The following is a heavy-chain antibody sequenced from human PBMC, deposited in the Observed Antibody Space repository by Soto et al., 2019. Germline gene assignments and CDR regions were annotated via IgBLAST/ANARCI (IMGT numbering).Heavy chain of an antibody. Sequence: QVQLVQSGAEVKKPGASVKVSCKASGYTFTSSGISWARQTPGQGLEWMGWISAYNGNTTSAQKLQVRVTMTTDTSTSTAYMGLRSLRSDDTAVYYLARDTYGSGAGYWGQGTLVTVSS. D-gene: IGHD3-10*01. V-gene: IGHV1-18*01. J-gene: IGHJ4*02. CDR1: GYTFTSSG. CDR3: ARDTYGSGAGY. CDR2: ISAYNGNT.